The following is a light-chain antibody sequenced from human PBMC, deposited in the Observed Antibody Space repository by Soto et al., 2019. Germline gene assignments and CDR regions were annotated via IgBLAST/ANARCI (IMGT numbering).Light chain of an antibody. CDR3: SLYTSSSTFV. V-gene: IGLV2-18*01. CDR1: SSDVGSYNR. J-gene: IGLJ2*01. CDR2: EVS. Sequence: QSALTQPPSVSGSPGQSVTISCTGTSSDVGSYNRVSWYQQPPGTSPKLMIYEVSNRPSGVPDRCSGSKSGNTASLTISVLQAEDEADYYCSLYTSSSTFVFGVGTKVTAL.